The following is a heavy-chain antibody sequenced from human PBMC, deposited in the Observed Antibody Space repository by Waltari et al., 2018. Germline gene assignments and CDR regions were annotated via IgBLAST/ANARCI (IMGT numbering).Heavy chain of an antibody. J-gene: IGHJ4*01. V-gene: IGHV3-15*01. D-gene: IGHD7-27*01. Sequence: EVQMVESGGGLMKPGDSLRLSCAASGFPFTPAWLTWVRQAPGKGLEWVGRIKSKSDGAITDYAAPVKGRFSISRDDSQNKVFLQMNSLRTEDTAVYYCTTLDAPWGGWGHGTLVTVSS. CDR3: TTLDAPWGG. CDR2: IKSKSDGAIT. CDR1: GFPFTPAW.